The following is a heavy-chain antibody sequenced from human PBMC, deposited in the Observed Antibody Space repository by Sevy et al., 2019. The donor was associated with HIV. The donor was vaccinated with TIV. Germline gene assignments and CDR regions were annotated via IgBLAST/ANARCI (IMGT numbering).Heavy chain of an antibody. D-gene: IGHD3-3*01. Sequence: GGSLRLSCAASGFTFSSYAMSWVRQAPGKGLEWVSAISGSGGSTYYGDSVKGRFTISRDNSKNTLYLQMNSLRAEDTAVYYCATPPGGFDFWSGYTYWYFDLWGRGTLVTVSS. CDR2: ISGSGGST. CDR3: ATPPGGFDFWSGYTYWYFDL. CDR1: GFTFSSYA. J-gene: IGHJ2*01. V-gene: IGHV3-23*01.